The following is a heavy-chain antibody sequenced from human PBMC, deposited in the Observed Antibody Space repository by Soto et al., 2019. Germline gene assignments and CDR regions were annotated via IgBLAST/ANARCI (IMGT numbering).Heavy chain of an antibody. CDR3: STDADREYFQH. Sequence: PGGSLRLSCAASGFTFSSYGMSWVRQAPEKGLEWVSGISASDGGAYYAYSVKGRFTISRDNSENTLYLQMNSLRAEDTAVYYCSTDADREYFQHWGQGTLVTVSS. CDR1: GFTFSSYG. J-gene: IGHJ1*01. CDR2: ISASDGGA. V-gene: IGHV3-23*01.